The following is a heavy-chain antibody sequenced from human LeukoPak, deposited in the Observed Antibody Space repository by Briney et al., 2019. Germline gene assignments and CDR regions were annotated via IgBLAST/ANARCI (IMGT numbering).Heavy chain of an antibody. V-gene: IGHV1-69*06. CDR2: IMPIFGTA. D-gene: IGHD2-2*01. CDR3: ARDRVGYCGSTSCYHFDY. Sequence: GASVKVSCKASGGAFSRYAISWVRQAPGQGLEWMGGIMPIFGTANYAQKFQGRVTITADKSTSTAYMELSSLRSEDTAVYYCARDRVGYCGSTSCYHFDYWGQGTRVTVSS. CDR1: GGAFSRYA. J-gene: IGHJ4*02.